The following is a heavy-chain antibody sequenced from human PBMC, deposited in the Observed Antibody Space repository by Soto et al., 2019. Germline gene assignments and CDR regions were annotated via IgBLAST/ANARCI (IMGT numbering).Heavy chain of an antibody. CDR1: GFTFSNYG. CDR3: AGGEEDSGNGMDD. Sequence: QVQLVESGGGVVQPGRSLRLSCAASGFTFSNYGMHWVRQAPGKGLEWVAVILNDGSNRYHAESVKDRFTISRGNSKNTLYLQMNSLSAEDTAVYYCAGGEEDSGNGMDDWGQGTTVTVS. J-gene: IGHJ6*02. V-gene: IGHV3-33*01. CDR2: ILNDGSNR. D-gene: IGHD3-10*01.